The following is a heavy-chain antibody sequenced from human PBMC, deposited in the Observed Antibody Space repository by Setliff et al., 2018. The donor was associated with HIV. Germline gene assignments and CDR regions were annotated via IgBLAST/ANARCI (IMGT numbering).Heavy chain of an antibody. CDR3: ARKVGITTYYYSSGSIKGALDV. V-gene: IGHV1-8*01. CDR2: MNPKTGNT. Sequence: VKVSCKASGYALTTYDINWVRQATGQGLEWMGWMNPKTGNTVYEQKFQGRVTMSRDTSIDTAYMELSSRRSEDTAVYYCARKVGITTYYYSSGSIKGALDVWGQGTKVTVSS. J-gene: IGHJ6*02. CDR1: GYALTTYD. D-gene: IGHD3-10*01.